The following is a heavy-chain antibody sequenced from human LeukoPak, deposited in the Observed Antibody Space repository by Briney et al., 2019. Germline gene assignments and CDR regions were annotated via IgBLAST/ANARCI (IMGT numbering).Heavy chain of an antibody. D-gene: IGHD3-10*01. J-gene: IGHJ4*02. CDR3: ARGNYYGQDY. CDR1: GFTFSSYW. Sequence: GGSLRLSWGASGFTFSSYWMHWVRQAPGKGLVWISRINSDGSTTSYADSVKGRFTISRDNAKNTLYLQMNSLRAEDTAVYYCARGNYYGQDYWGQGTLVTVSS. CDR2: INSDGSTT. V-gene: IGHV3-74*01.